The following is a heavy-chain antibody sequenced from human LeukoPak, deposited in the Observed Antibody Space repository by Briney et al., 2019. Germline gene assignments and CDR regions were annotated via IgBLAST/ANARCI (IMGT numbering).Heavy chain of an antibody. D-gene: IGHD4-17*01. Sequence: SETLSLTCTVSGGSISSGDYYWSWIRQPPGKGLEWIGYIYYSGSTYYNPSLKSRVTISVDTSKNQFSLKLSSVTAADTAVYYCARQGSYGHLDYWGQGTLVTVSS. V-gene: IGHV4-30-4*08. J-gene: IGHJ4*02. CDR3: ARQGSYGHLDY. CDR2: IYYSGST. CDR1: GGSISSGDYY.